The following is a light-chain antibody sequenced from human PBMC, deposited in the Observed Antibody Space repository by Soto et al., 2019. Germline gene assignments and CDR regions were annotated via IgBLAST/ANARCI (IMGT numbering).Light chain of an antibody. CDR2: DAS. CDR3: QQYDNPPPYT. J-gene: IGKJ2*01. CDR1: QDISNY. Sequence: DIQMTQSPSSLSASVGDRVTITCQASQDISNYLNWYQQKPGKAPKLLIYDASNLETGVPSRFSGSGSGTDFTFTIRSLQPEDIATYYCQQYDNPPPYTFGQGTKLEIK. V-gene: IGKV1-33*01.